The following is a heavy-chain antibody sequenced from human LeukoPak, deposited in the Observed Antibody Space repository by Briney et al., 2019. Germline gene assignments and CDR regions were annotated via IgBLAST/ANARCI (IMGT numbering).Heavy chain of an antibody. CDR1: GFTFSDYY. V-gene: IGHV3-11*04. J-gene: IGHJ4*02. CDR3: AREKDMVRGVHLFDY. D-gene: IGHD3-10*01. Sequence: GGSLRLSCAASGFTFSDYYMSWIRQAPGKGLEWVSYISSSGSTIYYADSVKGRFTISRDNAKNTLSLQMNSLRPQDTAVYYCAREKDMVRGVHLFDYWGQGTLVTVSS. CDR2: ISSSGSTI.